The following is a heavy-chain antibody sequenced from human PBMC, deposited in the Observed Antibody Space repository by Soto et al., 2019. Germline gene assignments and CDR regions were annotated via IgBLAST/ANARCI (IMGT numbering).Heavy chain of an antibody. V-gene: IGHV1-18*04. CDR2: ISTKNGHT. D-gene: IGHD3-3*02. CDR1: GYSFTDYH. Sequence: ASVKVSCKASGYSFTDYHIHWVRQAPGQGLEWMGWISTKNGHTNYSQNLQGRATMTTDTSTNTAYLELRNLRSDDTAVYFCARDHFPWFDPWGQGTLVTVSS. CDR3: ARDHFPWFDP. J-gene: IGHJ5*02.